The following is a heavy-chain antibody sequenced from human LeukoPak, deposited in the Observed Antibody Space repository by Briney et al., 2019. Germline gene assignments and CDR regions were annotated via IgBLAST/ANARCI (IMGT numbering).Heavy chain of an antibody. D-gene: IGHD3-16*02. Sequence: SETLSLTCTVSGGSINNINYFWGWIRQPPGKGLEWIGSIYHSGGAYYNPSLKSRVTISVDTSKNQLSLKLSSVTAADTAVYYCGYSYYYYMDVWGKGTTVTVSS. J-gene: IGHJ6*03. V-gene: IGHV4-39*07. CDR1: GGSINNINYF. CDR3: GYSYYYYMDV. CDR2: IYHSGGA.